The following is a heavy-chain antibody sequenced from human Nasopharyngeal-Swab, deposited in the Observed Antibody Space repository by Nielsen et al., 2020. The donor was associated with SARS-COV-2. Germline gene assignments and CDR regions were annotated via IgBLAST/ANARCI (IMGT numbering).Heavy chain of an antibody. CDR3: ARSEEQQLLDY. D-gene: IGHD6-13*01. Sequence: ASVKVSCKASGYTFTSYYMHWVRQAPGQGLEWMGIINPSGGSTSYAQKFQGRVTMTTDTSTSTAYMELRSLRSDDTAVYYCARSEEQQLLDYWGQGTLVTVSS. CDR2: INPSGGST. CDR1: GYTFTSYY. J-gene: IGHJ4*02. V-gene: IGHV1-46*01.